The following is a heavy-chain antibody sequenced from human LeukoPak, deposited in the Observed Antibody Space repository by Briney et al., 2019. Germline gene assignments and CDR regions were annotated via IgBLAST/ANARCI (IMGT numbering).Heavy chain of an antibody. CDR3: ARKRGHDAFDI. CDR1: GFTFSSYS. CDR2: ISSNIDTT. V-gene: IGHV3-48*01. Sequence: PGGSLRRSCAASGFTFSSYSMNWVRQAPGQGLEWVSYISSNIDTTYYADSVKGRFTNSRDNAKNSLNLQMNSLRAEDTAVYYCARKRGHDAFDIWGQGTMVTVSS. J-gene: IGHJ3*02. D-gene: IGHD5-24*01.